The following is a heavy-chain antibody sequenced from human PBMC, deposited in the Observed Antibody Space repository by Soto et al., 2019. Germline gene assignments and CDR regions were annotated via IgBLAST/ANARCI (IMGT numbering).Heavy chain of an antibody. Sequence: EVQLVESGGGLVKPGGSLRLSCAASGFTFSSYSMNWVRQAPGKGLEWVSSINYKSHIDYADSVKGRFTISRDNAKNSLYLQLNSLRAEDTAVYFCARDIIYAGYYYSMDVWGIGNTVTVSS. CDR3: ARDIIYAGYYYSMDV. CDR1: GFTFSSYS. D-gene: IGHD3-10*01. J-gene: IGHJ6*03. V-gene: IGHV3-21*01. CDR2: INYKSHI.